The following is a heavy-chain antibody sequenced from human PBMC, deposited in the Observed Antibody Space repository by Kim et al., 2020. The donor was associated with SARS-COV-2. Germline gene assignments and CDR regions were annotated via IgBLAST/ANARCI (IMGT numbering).Heavy chain of an antibody. J-gene: IGHJ3*02. CDR3: ASGGSGWYSGAFDI. CDR1: GFTVSSNY. Sequence: GGSLRLSCAASGFTVSSNYMSWVRQAPGKGLEWVSVIYSGGSTYYADSVKGRCTISRDNSKNTLYLQMNSLRAEDTAVYYCASGGSGWYSGAFDILGQGTMVTVSS. D-gene: IGHD6-19*01. CDR2: IYSGGST. V-gene: IGHV3-53*01.